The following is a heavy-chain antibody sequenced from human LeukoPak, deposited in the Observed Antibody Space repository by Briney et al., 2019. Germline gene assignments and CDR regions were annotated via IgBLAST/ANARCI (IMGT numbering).Heavy chain of an antibody. Sequence: PGGSLRLSCAASGFTVSSNYMSWVRQAPGKGLEWVSVIYSDGNTYYADSVKGRFTISRDNSKNTLYLQMNSLRAEDTAVYYCAREVEMTIYDYWGQGTLVTVSS. CDR1: GFTVSSNY. CDR3: AREVEMTIYDY. CDR2: IYSDGNT. V-gene: IGHV3-53*01. D-gene: IGHD5-24*01. J-gene: IGHJ4*02.